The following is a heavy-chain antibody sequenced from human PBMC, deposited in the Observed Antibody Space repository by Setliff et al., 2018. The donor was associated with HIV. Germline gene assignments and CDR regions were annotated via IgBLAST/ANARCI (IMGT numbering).Heavy chain of an antibody. V-gene: IGHV2-5*01. D-gene: IGHD3-10*01. CDR3: AHRPVSRNEYFFDH. Sequence: SGPTLVNPTQTLTLTCTFSGFSLSTSGVGVGWIRQPPGKALEWLAIIYWHGGGRYSPYLKSRLTITKDTSKNQVVLTMTNIDPVDTATYYCAHRPVSRNEYFFDHWGQGTLVTVSS. CDR1: GFSLSTSGVG. J-gene: IGHJ4*02. CDR2: IYWHGGG.